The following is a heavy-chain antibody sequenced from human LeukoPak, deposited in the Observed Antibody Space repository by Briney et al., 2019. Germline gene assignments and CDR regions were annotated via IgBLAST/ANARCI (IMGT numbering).Heavy chain of an antibody. D-gene: IGHD6-6*01. CDR3: ARTSIAARRRVSYYYYYMDV. CDR2: IIPIFGTA. J-gene: IGHJ6*03. V-gene: IGHV1-69*05. Sequence: ASVKVSCKASGGTFSSYAISWVRQAPGQGLEWMGGIIPIFGTANYAQKFQGRVTITTDESTSTAYMELSSLRSEDTAVYYCARTSIAARRRVSYYYYYMDVWGKGTTVTVSS. CDR1: GGTFSSYA.